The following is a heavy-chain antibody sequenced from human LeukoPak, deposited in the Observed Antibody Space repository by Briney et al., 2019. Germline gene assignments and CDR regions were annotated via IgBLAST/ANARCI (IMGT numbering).Heavy chain of an antibody. D-gene: IGHD5-24*01. Sequence: SETLSLTCTVAGGSISSYYWSWIRQPPGKGLGWIGYIYYGGSTNYNPSLKSRVTISVDTSKNQFSLKLSSVTAADTAVYYCARVGVEGDGYNYDYYYYMDVWGKGTTVTVSS. CDR2: IYYGGST. V-gene: IGHV4-59*01. CDR1: GGSISSYY. J-gene: IGHJ6*03. CDR3: ARVGVEGDGYNYDYYYYMDV.